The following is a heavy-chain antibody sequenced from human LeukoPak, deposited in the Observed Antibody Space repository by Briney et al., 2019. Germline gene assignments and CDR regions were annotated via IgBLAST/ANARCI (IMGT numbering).Heavy chain of an antibody. V-gene: IGHV1-8*03. CDR3: ARGDFWSGYCGY. CDR1: GYTFTSYD. J-gene: IGHJ4*02. D-gene: IGHD3-3*01. Sequence: ASVKVSCRASGYTFTSYDINWVRQATGQGLEWMGWMNPNSGNTGYAQKFQGRVTITRNTSISTAYMELSSLRSEDTAVYYCARGDFWSGYCGYWGQGTLVTVSS. CDR2: MNPNSGNT.